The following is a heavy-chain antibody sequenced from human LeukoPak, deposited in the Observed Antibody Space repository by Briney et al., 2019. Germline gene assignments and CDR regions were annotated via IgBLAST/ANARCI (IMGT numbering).Heavy chain of an antibody. CDR2: INAGNGNT. CDR3: ARGLDGYNAYFDF. V-gene: IGHV1-3*01. D-gene: IGHD5-24*01. J-gene: IGHJ4*02. CDR1: GYTFTIYP. Sequence: ASVKVSCKASGYTFTIYPIHWVRQAPGQTLEWMGWINAGNGNTEYSQKFQGRVTIIRDTSANSAYMELSSLRSEDTAVYYCARGLDGYNAYFDFWGQGTLVTVSS.